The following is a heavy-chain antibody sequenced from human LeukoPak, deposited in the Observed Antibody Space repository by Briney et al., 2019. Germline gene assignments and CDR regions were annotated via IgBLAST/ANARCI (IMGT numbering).Heavy chain of an antibody. CDR3: ARSQYFRGVIRFDP. CDR2: IKQDGSEK. V-gene: IGHV3-7*01. CDR1: GFTFSNAW. Sequence: GGSLRLSCAASGFTFSNAWMSWVRQAPGKGLEWVANIKQDGSEKYYVDSVKGRFTISRDNAKNSLYLQMNSLRAEDTAVYYCARSQYFRGVIRFDPWGQGTLVTVSS. J-gene: IGHJ5*02. D-gene: IGHD3-10*02.